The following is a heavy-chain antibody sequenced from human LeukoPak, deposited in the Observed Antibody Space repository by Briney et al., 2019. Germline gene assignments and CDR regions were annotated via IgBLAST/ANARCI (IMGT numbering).Heavy chain of an antibody. CDR1: GFAFDDFG. J-gene: IGHJ5*02. Sequence: GGSLRLSCVASGFAFDDFGMHWVRRAPGKGLEWVSGIAGKTRNVGYADSVKGRFTISRDNAKKSLYLHMTRLTIEDTALYYCAKEALGVAGGVFGPWGQGTLVTVSA. V-gene: IGHV3-9*01. CDR3: AKEALGVAGGVFGP. D-gene: IGHD6-19*01. CDR2: IAGKTRNV.